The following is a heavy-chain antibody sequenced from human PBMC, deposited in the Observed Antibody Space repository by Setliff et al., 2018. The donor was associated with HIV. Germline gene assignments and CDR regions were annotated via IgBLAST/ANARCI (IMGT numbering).Heavy chain of an antibody. CDR2: ISWDGSST. Sequence: GGSLRLSCEASGFTLTKYTMNWVRQVPGKGLEWLSLISWDGSSTYYADSVKGRFTISRDNSTESLYLQMNSLTTEDTALYYCAKLLGNGGNSDPFDIWGQGTTVTVSS. V-gene: IGHV3-43*01. CDR3: AKLLGNGGNSDPFDI. J-gene: IGHJ3*02. D-gene: IGHD2-21*01. CDR1: GFTLTKYT.